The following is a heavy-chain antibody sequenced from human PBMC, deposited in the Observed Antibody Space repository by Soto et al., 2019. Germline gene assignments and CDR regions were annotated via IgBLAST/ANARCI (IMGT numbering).Heavy chain of an antibody. V-gene: IGHV3-23*01. CDR1: GFTFSSYA. CDR3: ASKSGWDLP. CDR2: ISGSGGTT. J-gene: IGHJ5*02. D-gene: IGHD1-26*01. Sequence: GGSLRLSCAASGFTFSSYALSWVRQAPGKGLEWVSGISGSGGTTYYADSVKGRFTISRDNSKNTLYLQMNGLRAEDTAVYYCASKSGWDLPWGRGTLVTVSS.